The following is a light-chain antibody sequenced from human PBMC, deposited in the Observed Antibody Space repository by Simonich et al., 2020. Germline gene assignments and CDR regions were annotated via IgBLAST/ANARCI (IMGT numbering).Light chain of an antibody. Sequence: EIVMTPSPATLSVSPGERATLSCRASQSVSSNLAWYQQKPGQAPRLLIYGESTRATGIPARCRGSGSGTEFTLTISSLQSEDFAVYYCQQYNNWPPLTFGGGTKVEIK. CDR2: GES. V-gene: IGKV3-15*01. CDR3: QQYNNWPPLT. CDR1: QSVSSN. J-gene: IGKJ4*01.